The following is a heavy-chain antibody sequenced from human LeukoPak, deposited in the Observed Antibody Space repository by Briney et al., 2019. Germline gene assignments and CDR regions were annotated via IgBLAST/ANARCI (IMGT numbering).Heavy chain of an antibody. V-gene: IGHV4-59*08. D-gene: IGHD6-13*01. CDR1: GGSISSYY. Sequence: PSETLSLTCTVSGGSISSYYWSWIRQPAGKGLEWIGYIYYSGSTNYNPSLKSRVTLSVDTSKNQFSLELTSVTAADTAVYYCARQNPAASGQGLDYWGQGTLVTVSS. CDR2: IYYSGST. J-gene: IGHJ4*02. CDR3: ARQNPAASGQGLDY.